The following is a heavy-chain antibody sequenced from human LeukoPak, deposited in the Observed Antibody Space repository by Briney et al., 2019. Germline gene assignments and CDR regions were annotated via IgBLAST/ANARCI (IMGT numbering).Heavy chain of an antibody. CDR3: ARGHCSSTSCALEAFDI. V-gene: IGHV4-59*08. CDR1: GGSISSYY. D-gene: IGHD2-2*01. J-gene: IGHJ3*02. Sequence: SETLPLTCTVSGGSISSYYWSWIRQPPGKGLEWIGYIYYSGSTNYNPSLKSRVTISVDTSKNQFSLKLSSVTAADTAVYYCARGHCSSTSCALEAFDIWGQGTLVTVSS. CDR2: IYYSGST.